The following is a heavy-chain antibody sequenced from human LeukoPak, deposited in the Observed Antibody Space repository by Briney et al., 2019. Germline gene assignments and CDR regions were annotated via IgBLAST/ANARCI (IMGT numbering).Heavy chain of an antibody. J-gene: IGHJ4*02. V-gene: IGHV3-23*01. CDR2: TSGSGGST. Sequence: GGSLRLSCAASGFSFSGYDMSWVRQAPGKGLEWVSATSGSGGSTYYADSVKGRFTISRDNSKNTLYLQMNSLRAEDTAVFYCARDEGSGSYLDYWGQGTLVAVSS. CDR1: GFSFSGYD. CDR3: ARDEGSGSYLDY. D-gene: IGHD3-10*01.